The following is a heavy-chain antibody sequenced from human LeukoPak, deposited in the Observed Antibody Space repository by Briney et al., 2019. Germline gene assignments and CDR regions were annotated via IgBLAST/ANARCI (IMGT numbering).Heavy chain of an antibody. CDR1: GGSISSYY. V-gene: IGHV4-59*05. CDR3: ARVGPFDY. J-gene: IGHJ4*02. CDR2: IYYSGST. Sequence: SQTLSLTCTVSGGSISSYYWSWIRQPPGKGLEWIGSIYYSGSTYYNPSLKSRVTISVDTSKNQFSLKLSSVTAADTAVYYCARVGPFDYWGQGTLVTVSS. D-gene: IGHD1-26*01.